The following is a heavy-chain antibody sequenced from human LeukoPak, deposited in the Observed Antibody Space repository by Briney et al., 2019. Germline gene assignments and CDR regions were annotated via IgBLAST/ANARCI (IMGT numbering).Heavy chain of an antibody. Sequence: RGCLRVSCAPSGFTLTNYSMHSVRDAPRKGLEWVSLITCDGYYYYYSDYVQGRFTISRDTSQNILYLQKNSLRAEDTAVYYCARDLSPVVRASPMGYWGEGTPVTVPS. J-gene: IGHJ4*02. D-gene: IGHD3-10*01. CDR1: GFTLTNYS. CDR3: ARDLSPVVRASPMGY. CDR2: ITCDGYYY. V-gene: IGHV3-30*03.